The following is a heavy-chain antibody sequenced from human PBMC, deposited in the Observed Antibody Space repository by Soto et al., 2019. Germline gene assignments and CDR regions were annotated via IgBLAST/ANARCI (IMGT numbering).Heavy chain of an antibody. V-gene: IGHV1-3*01. D-gene: IGHD6-6*01. J-gene: IGHJ6*03. CDR2: INAGNGNT. Sequence: ASVKVSCKASGYTFPSYAMHWVRQAPGQRLEWMGWINAGNGNTKYSQKFQGRVTITRDTSASTAYMELSSLRSEDTAVYYCARDLVAARPYYYYYMDVWGKGTTVTVSS. CDR3: ARDLVAARPYYYYYMDV. CDR1: GYTFPSYA.